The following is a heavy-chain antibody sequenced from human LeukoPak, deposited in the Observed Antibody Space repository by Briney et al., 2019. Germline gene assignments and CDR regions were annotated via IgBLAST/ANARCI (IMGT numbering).Heavy chain of an antibody. CDR3: ARAMDGKSSSWYLKYNWFDP. CDR2: INPSGGST. CDR1: GYTFTSYY. V-gene: IGHV1-46*03. Sequence: ASVKVSCKASGYTFTSYYMHWVRQAPGQGLEWMGIINPSGGSTSYARKFQGRVTMTRDTSTSTVYMELSSLRSEDTAVYYCARAMDGKSSSWYLKYNWFDPWGQGTLVTVSS. D-gene: IGHD6-13*01. J-gene: IGHJ5*02.